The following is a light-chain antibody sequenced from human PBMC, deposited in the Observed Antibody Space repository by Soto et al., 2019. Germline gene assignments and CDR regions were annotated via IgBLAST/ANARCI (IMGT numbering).Light chain of an antibody. CDR1: SSDVGGYNY. CDR2: EVS. J-gene: IGLJ2*01. Sequence: QSVLTQPPSASGSPGQSVTISCTGTSSDVGGYNYVSWYQQHPGKAPKLMIYEVSKRPSGVPDRFSGSKSGNTASLTVSGLQAGVVPDYYRSSYAVSNILVSGGGPKLTVL. V-gene: IGLV2-8*01. CDR3: SSYAVSNILV.